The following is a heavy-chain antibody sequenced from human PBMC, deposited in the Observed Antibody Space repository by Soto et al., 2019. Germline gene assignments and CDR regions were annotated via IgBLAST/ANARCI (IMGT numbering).Heavy chain of an antibody. CDR2: IGGSGGSI. J-gene: IGHJ3*02. D-gene: IGHD7-27*01. CDR1: GFTFSTYA. Sequence: HPGGSVRLSCAASGFTFSTYAMSWVRQAPGKGLGWVSIIGGSGGSIYYADSVKGRFTISRDNSKSTLYLQMSRLRAEDTAIYYCAKSLTGPSDAFDMWGRGTLVTGSS. CDR3: AKSLTGPSDAFDM. V-gene: IGHV3-23*01.